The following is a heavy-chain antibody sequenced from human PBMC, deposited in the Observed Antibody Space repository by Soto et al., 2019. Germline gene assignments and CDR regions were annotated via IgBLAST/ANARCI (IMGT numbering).Heavy chain of an antibody. Sequence: GGSLRLSCVASGFTFSTHAMNWVRQVPGKGLEWVASISSGSSDTWYADSVKGRFIISRDNAQNSLFLQMNTLRPEDTAMYYCARVAYWGPGTQVTVSS. CDR3: ARVAY. CDR2: ISSGSSDT. V-gene: IGHV3-21*01. J-gene: IGHJ4*02. CDR1: GFTFSTHA.